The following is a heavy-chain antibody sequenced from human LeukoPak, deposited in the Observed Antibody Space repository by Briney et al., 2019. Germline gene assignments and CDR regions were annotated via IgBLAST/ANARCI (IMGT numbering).Heavy chain of an antibody. CDR3: AKGYLNYDILTGYPTYFDY. Sequence: GGSLRLSCAASGFTVSSNYMSWVRQAPGKGLEWVSAISGSGGSTYYADSVKGRFTISRDNSKNTLYLQMNSLRAEDTAVYYCAKGYLNYDILTGYPTYFDYWGQGTLVTVSS. CDR1: GFTVSSNY. D-gene: IGHD3-9*01. CDR2: ISGSGGST. J-gene: IGHJ4*02. V-gene: IGHV3-23*01.